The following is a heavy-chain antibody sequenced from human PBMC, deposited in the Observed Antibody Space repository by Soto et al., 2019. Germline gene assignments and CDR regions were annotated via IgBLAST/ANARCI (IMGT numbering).Heavy chain of an antibody. CDR3: ARVVDSSGYFPFDY. Sequence: QVQLQESGPGLVKPSQTLSLTCTVSGGSISSDDYFWSWIRQPPGKGLEWIGYIHYSGSTYYNPSLKSRVSISVDTSNNQFSRKLSSVTAADTAVYYCARVVDSSGYFPFDYWGQGTLVTVSS. D-gene: IGHD3-22*01. V-gene: IGHV4-30-4*01. CDR1: GGSISSDDYF. J-gene: IGHJ4*02. CDR2: IHYSGST.